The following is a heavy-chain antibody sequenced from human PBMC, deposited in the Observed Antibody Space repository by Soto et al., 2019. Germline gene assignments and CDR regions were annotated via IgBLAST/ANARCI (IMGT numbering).Heavy chain of an antibody. J-gene: IGHJ5*02. D-gene: IGHD3-22*01. V-gene: IGHV5-51*01. CDR1: GYKFTSSW. CDR3: ARKDKSGYFNWFDP. Sequence: RGESLKISCRTSGYKFTSSWIAWVRQKPGKGLEWMGIIFPSDSDTRYSPSFQGQVTISADRSTSTVFLQWASLKASDTAVYFCARKDKSGYFNWFDPWGQGTLVTVS. CDR2: IFPSDSDT.